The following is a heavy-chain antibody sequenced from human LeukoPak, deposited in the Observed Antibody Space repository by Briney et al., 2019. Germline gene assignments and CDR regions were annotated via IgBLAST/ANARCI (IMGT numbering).Heavy chain of an antibody. D-gene: IGHD3-22*01. CDR2: ISSSDSTS. CDR1: GFTFRSYE. J-gene: IGHJ5*02. Sequence: GGSLRLSCAASGFTFRSYEVNWVRRAPGKGLEWVSYISSSDSTSHYADSVKGRFTISRDNAKNSLYLQMNSLRVEDMGVYYCARETRGHYYDSSGPDHWGQGTLVTVSS. V-gene: IGHV3-48*03. CDR3: ARETRGHYYDSSGPDH.